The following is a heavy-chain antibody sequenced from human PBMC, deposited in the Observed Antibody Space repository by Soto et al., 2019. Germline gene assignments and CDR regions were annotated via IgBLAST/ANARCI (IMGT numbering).Heavy chain of an antibody. V-gene: IGHV3-23*01. CDR1: GFTLSSCA. CDR3: APISYDFWGRYIDFDY. J-gene: IGHJ4*02. D-gene: IGHD3-3*01. Sequence: EVQLLESGGGLIQPGGSLKLSCAASGFTLSSCAMSWARQAPGKGLEWVSAIRPNSVETFYADSVKGRFTISRDDSENTVYLLMNSLRADDTALYYCAPISYDFWGRYIDFDYWGQGTLVTVSS. CDR2: IRPNSVET.